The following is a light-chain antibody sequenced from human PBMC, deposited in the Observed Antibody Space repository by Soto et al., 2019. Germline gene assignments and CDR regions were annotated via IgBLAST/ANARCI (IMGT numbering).Light chain of an antibody. V-gene: IGKV3-15*01. J-gene: IGKJ1*01. CDR3: QQYNNWPPWT. CDR2: GAS. CDR1: QSVSSN. Sequence: EIVMTQSPATLSVSPGERATLSCRASQSVSSNLAWYQQKPGQAPRLLIYGASTRATGIPARFSGSGSGTEFTLNIRSLQSEDFAVYCCQQYNNWPPWTFGQGTKVEIK.